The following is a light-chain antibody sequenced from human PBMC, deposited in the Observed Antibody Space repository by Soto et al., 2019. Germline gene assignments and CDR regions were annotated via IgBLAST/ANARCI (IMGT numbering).Light chain of an antibody. J-gene: IGLJ2*01. V-gene: IGLV2-11*01. CDR3: CSYAGPHGVV. Sequence: QSALTQPRSVSGSPGQSVTISCTGTSSDVGGYNYVSWYQQHPGKAPKLMIYDVSKRPSGVPDRFSGSKSGNTASLTISGLQAEDEADYYCCSYAGPHGVVFGGGTKLTVL. CDR2: DVS. CDR1: SSDVGGYNY.